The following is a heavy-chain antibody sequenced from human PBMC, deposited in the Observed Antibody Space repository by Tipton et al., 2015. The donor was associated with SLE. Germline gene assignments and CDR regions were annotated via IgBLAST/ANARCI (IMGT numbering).Heavy chain of an antibody. CDR1: RFSFSNYW. Sequence: FLRLSCAASRFSFSNYWMTWVRQAPGKGLEWVANIKEDGSEKYYVDSVKGRFTISRDNSKNTLFLQMNTLTAEDTAIYYCTREGKGGFDYWGQGTLVTVSS. CDR2: IKEDGSEK. D-gene: IGHD3-16*01. CDR3: TREGKGGFDY. V-gene: IGHV3-7*01. J-gene: IGHJ4*02.